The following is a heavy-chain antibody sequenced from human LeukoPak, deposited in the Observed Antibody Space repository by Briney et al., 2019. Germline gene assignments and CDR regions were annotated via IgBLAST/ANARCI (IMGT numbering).Heavy chain of an antibody. V-gene: IGHV1-69*13. Sequence: ASVKVSCKASGYTFTGYYMHWVRQAPGQGLEWMGGIIPIFGTVNYAQKFQGRVTITADESTSTAYMELSSLRSEDTAVYYCARDRSGPPPYYYGMDVWGQGTTVTVSS. CDR3: ARDRSGPPPYYYGMDV. J-gene: IGHJ6*02. D-gene: IGHD2-15*01. CDR2: IIPIFGTV. CDR1: GYTFTGYY.